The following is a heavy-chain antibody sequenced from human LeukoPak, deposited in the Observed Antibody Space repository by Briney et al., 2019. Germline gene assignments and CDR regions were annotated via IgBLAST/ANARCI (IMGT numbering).Heavy chain of an antibody. CDR3: ARDSGIAAAGTVFDY. V-gene: IGHV3-74*01. D-gene: IGHD6-13*01. CDR2: INSDGSST. CDR1: GFTFDDYG. J-gene: IGHJ4*02. Sequence: GGSLRLSCAASGFTFDDYGMSWVRQAPGKGLVWVSRINSDGSSTSYADSVKGRFTISRDNAKNTLYMQMNSLRAEDTAVYYCARDSGIAAAGTVFDYWGQGTLVTVSS.